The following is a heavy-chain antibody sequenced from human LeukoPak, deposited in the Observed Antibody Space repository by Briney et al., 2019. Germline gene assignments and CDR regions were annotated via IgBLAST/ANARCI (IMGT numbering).Heavy chain of an antibody. D-gene: IGHD2/OR15-2a*01. Sequence: GASLRLSCAASGFTFSSYAMSWVRQAPGKGLEWVSVISGSGGGASYADSVKGRFTISRDNSKNMLYLQMNSLRAEDTAVYYCAKVSKGGSTRWFDPWGQGTLVTVSS. J-gene: IGHJ5*02. CDR1: GFTFSSYA. CDR2: ISGSGGGA. V-gene: IGHV3-23*01. CDR3: AKVSKGGSTRWFDP.